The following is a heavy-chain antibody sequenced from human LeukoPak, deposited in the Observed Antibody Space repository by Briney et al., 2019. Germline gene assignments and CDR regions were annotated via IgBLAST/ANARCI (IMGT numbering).Heavy chain of an antibody. CDR2: IYYSGST. CDR3: AKTTTVTPSGYYMDV. CDR1: GGSISSYY. D-gene: IGHD4-17*01. Sequence: SETLSLTCTVSGGSISSYYWSWIRQPPGKGLEWIGYIYYSGSTNYNPSLKSRVTISVDTSKNQFSLKLSSVTAADTAVYYCAKTTTVTPSGYYMDVWGKGTTVTVSS. V-gene: IGHV4-59*01. J-gene: IGHJ6*03.